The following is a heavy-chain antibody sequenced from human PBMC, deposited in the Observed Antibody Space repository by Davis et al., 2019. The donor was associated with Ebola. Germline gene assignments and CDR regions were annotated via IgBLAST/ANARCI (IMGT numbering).Heavy chain of an antibody. CDR1: GGSIGYYY. CDR3: AREGMDV. J-gene: IGHJ6*02. V-gene: IGHV4-59*01. CDR2: IYYSGST. Sequence: SETLSLTCTVSGGSIGYYYWSWIRQPPGKGLEWIGYIYYSGSTKYIPSLKSRVTISVDTSKNQFSLKLSSASAADTAMYYCAREGMDVWGQGTTVTVSS.